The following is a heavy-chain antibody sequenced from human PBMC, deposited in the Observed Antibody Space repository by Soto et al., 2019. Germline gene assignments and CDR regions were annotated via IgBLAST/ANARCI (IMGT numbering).Heavy chain of an antibody. D-gene: IGHD2-21*02. J-gene: IGHJ5*02. CDR2: VYHTGAT. CDR1: GGTVASSHW. V-gene: IGHV4-4*02. CDR3: AREIVTAGGNNYFDP. Sequence: PSETLSLTCGVSGGTVASSHWWSWVRQSPGRGLEWIGNVYHTGATNFNPSLQSRVTFSVDKSNNQFSLRLTSVTAADTAVYFCAREIVTAGGNNYFDPWGPGTLVTV.